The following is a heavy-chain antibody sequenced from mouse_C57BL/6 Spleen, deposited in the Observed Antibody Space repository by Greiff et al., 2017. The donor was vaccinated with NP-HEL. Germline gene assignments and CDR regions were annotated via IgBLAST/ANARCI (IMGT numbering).Heavy chain of an antibody. J-gene: IGHJ3*01. CDR2: IDPSDSYT. V-gene: IGHV1-59*01. D-gene: IGHD1-1*01. CDR1: GYTFTSSW. CDR3: AKSGHYYGSSYGFAY. Sequence: QVQLQQPGAELVRPGTSVKLSCKASGYTFTSSWMHWVKQRPGQGLEWIGVIDPSDSYTNYNQKFKGKATLTVDTSSSTAYMQLSSLTSEDSAVYYCAKSGHYYGSSYGFAYWGQGTLVTVSA.